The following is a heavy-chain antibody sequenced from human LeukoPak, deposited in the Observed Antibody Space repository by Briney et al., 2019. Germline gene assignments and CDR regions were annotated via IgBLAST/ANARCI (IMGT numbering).Heavy chain of an antibody. J-gene: IGHJ4*02. CDR3: VTVAYSSSSSNRAN. CDR1: GFSFSSYA. D-gene: IGHD6-6*01. CDR2: ISGSADST. Sequence: GGSLRLSCAASGFSFSSYAMSWGRQAPGKGLDWVSGISGSADSTDYADSVKGRFTISRDSSKNTLYLQMNSLRAEDTAVYYCVTVAYSSSSSNRANWGQGTLVTVSS. V-gene: IGHV3-23*01.